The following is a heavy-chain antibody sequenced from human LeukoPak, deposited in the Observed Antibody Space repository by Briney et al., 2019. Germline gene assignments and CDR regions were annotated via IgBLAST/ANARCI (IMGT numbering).Heavy chain of an antibody. Sequence: GASVKVSCKASGYTFTGYYMHWVRQAPGQGLEWMGWINPNSGGTNYAQKFQGRITMTRDTSISTAYMELSRLRSDDTAVYYCARSRGYSSGWYRGGARYYFDYWGQGTLVTVSS. CDR1: GYTFTGYY. CDR2: INPNSGGT. V-gene: IGHV1-2*02. D-gene: IGHD6-19*01. CDR3: ARSRGYSSGWYRGGARYYFDY. J-gene: IGHJ4*02.